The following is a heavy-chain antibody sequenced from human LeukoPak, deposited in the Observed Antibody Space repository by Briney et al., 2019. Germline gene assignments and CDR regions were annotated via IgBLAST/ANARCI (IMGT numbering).Heavy chain of an antibody. CDR2: ISAYNGNT. Sequence: ASVKVSCKASGYTFTSYGISWVRQAPGQGLEWMGWISAYNGNTNYAQKLQGRVTMTTDTSTSTAYMELRSLRSNDTAVYYCARAPDYYDSSGYYYNWFDPWGQGTLVTVSS. D-gene: IGHD3-22*01. CDR3: ARAPDYYDSSGYYYNWFDP. V-gene: IGHV1-18*01. CDR1: GYTFTSYG. J-gene: IGHJ5*02.